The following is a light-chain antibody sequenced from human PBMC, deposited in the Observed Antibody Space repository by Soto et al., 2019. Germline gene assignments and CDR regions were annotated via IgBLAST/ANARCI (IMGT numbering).Light chain of an antibody. CDR3: QTYNSAPWT. J-gene: IGKJ1*01. V-gene: IGKV1-27*01. CDR2: AAS. Sequence: DIQMTQSPSSLSASVGDRVTIACRASQDISHYLAWYQQKPGKIPKLLIYAASTLQSGVPSRFSGGGSGTDFTLTISSLQTEDVATYYCQTYNSAPWTFGQGTKVDIK. CDR1: QDISHY.